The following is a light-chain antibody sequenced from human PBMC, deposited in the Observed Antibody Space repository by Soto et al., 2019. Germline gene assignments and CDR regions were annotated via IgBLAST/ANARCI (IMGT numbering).Light chain of an antibody. CDR3: HQYNSWPRGT. Sequence: DIQMTQSPSSLSPSVGDRVTITCRASQTISRYLNWYQRKAGKAPKLLIHAASSLQSGVPSRFSGSGSGTDFTLTISSLQSEDSAVYYCHQYNSWPRGTFGPGTKVEIK. CDR2: AAS. CDR1: QTISRY. V-gene: IGKV1-39*01. J-gene: IGKJ3*01.